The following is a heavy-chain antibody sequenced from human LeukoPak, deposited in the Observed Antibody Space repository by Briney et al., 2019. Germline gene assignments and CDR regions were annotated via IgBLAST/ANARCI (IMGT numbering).Heavy chain of an antibody. J-gene: IGHJ4*02. CDR2: INPNSGGT. D-gene: IGHD1-7*01. CDR3: ARENYGTTPDY. V-gene: IGHV1-2*02. CDR1: GYTFTGYY. Sequence: ASVKVSCKASGYTFTGYYMHWVRQAPGQGLEWMGWINPNSGGTNYAQKFQGRVTVTRDTSISTAYMELNRLRSDDTAVYYCARENYGTTPDYWGQGTLVTVSS.